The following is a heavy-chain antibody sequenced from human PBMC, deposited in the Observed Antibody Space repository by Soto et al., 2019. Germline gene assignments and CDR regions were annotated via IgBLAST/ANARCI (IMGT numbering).Heavy chain of an antibody. D-gene: IGHD4-4*01. V-gene: IGHV5-51*03. CDR1: GYTFTTNW. CDR2: IYPTDSHT. J-gene: IGHJ2*01. CDR3: ARRAVTTTPGYWYFDI. Sequence: EVQLVQSGAEVKKPGESLKISCQGSGYTFTTNWIVWVRQKPGKGLEWMGIIYPTDSHTRYSPSFRGQVTISVDKSTSTASLQWSSLKASDTAMYYCARRAVTTTPGYWYFDIWGRGTLVTVSS.